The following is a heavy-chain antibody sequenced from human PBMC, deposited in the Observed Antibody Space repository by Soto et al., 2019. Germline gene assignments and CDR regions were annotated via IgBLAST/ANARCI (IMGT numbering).Heavy chain of an antibody. Sequence: QVQLQESGPGLLKPSETLSLTCTISGASIAGYYWSWIRQSPGKGLDWIGYVYSSWSTNYNPSLQSRVAMSIDTSKRQSSLKLTSVSAADTALYYCARHWWSSGSYLVFDSWGQGTLVTVSS. J-gene: IGHJ4*02. CDR2: VYSSWST. D-gene: IGHD6-19*01. CDR3: ARHWWSSGSYLVFDS. CDR1: GASIAGYY. V-gene: IGHV4-59*08.